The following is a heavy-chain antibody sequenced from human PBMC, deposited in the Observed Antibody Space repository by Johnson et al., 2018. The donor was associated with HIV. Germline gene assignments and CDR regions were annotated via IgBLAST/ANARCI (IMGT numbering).Heavy chain of an antibody. V-gene: IGHV3-11*04. J-gene: IGHJ3*02. CDR3: ARGSRYTYDNDDAYLLHAFDI. CDR2: VSSSGSTI. Sequence: VQLVESGGGLVKPGGSLRLSCEASGFTFSDYYMTWIRQAPGKGLEWVSYVSSSGSTIYYADSVKGRFTISRDNSKNTLYLQMNSLRVEDTAVYYCARGSRYTYDNDDAYLLHAFDIWGQGTMVTVSS. CDR1: GFTFSDYY. D-gene: IGHD3-22*01.